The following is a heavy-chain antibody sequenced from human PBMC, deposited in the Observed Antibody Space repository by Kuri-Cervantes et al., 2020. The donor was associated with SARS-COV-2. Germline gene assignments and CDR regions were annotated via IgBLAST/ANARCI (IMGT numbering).Heavy chain of an antibody. Sequence: GESLKISCAASGFTFSGHWIHWVRQAPGKGLVWVSRINPDGSYTNNADSVKGRFTISRDNSKNTLYLQMNSLRAEDTAVYYCARDRGYCTNGVCYTFDYWGQGTLVTVSS. D-gene: IGHD2-8*01. J-gene: IGHJ4*02. CDR1: GFTFSGHW. V-gene: IGHV3-74*01. CDR3: ARDRGYCTNGVCYTFDY. CDR2: INPDGSYT.